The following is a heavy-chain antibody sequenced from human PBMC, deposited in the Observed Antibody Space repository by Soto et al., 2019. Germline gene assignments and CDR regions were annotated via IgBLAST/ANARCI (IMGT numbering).Heavy chain of an antibody. Sequence: EVQLLESGAGLVQPGGSLRLSCAASGFTFSSYAMTWVRQAPGKGLEWVSRISGSGGRTYYADSVKGRFTISRDNSKDTLYLQMNSLRAEDTAVYFCAKASFSTSSTYDYWGQGSLVTVSS. CDR3: AKASFSTSSTYDY. V-gene: IGHV3-23*01. CDR2: ISGSGGRT. CDR1: GFTFSSYA. D-gene: IGHD6-6*01. J-gene: IGHJ4*02.